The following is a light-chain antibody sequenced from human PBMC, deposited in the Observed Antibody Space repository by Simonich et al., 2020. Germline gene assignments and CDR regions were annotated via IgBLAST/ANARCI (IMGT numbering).Light chain of an antibody. CDR3: CSYTSSSTYV. Sequence: QSALTQPASVSGSPGQSITISCTGTSSDVGGYNLVSWYHPHPGKAPKLMIYEGSKRPSGVSNRFSGSKSGNTASLTISGLQAEDEADYYCCSYTSSSTYVFGTGTKVTVL. CDR1: SSDVGGYNL. V-gene: IGLV2-14*02. J-gene: IGLJ1*01. CDR2: EGS.